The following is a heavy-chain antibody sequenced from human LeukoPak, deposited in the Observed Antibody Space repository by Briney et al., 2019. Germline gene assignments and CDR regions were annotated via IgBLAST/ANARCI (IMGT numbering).Heavy chain of an antibody. CDR1: GGSFSGYY. D-gene: IGHD1-7*01. J-gene: IGHJ5*02. CDR3: PRTQREDGKNHHNRRTATRRGSNWFDP. V-gene: IGHV4-34*01. Sequence: SETLSLTCAVYGGSFSGYYWSCIRQPPGKGRGWIGEINHIGSTNYNPSPKSRGTISVDASNNQFPLKLRSVTAEDTAVYYCPRTQREDGKNHHNRRTATRRGSNWFDPWGQGTLVTVSS. CDR2: INHIGST.